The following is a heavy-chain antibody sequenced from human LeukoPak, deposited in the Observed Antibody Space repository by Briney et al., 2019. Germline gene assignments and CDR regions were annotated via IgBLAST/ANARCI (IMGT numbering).Heavy chain of an antibody. J-gene: IGHJ5*02. CDR2: INPNSGGT. D-gene: IGHD2/OR15-2a*01. V-gene: IGHV1-2*02. CDR3: GRDRVSMLHGGYFDP. CDR1: GYSFTDFY. Sequence: ASVKVSCKAAGYSFTDFYIHWVRQAPGQGPEWMGWINPNSGGTDYSQKFQGRVTMTRDTSSSTVYMELKRLTSDDTAIYYCGRDRVSMLHGGYFDPWGQGTLVTVSS.